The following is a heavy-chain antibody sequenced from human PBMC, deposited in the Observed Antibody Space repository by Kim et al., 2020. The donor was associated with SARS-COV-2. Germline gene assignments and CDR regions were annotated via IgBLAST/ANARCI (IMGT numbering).Heavy chain of an antibody. CDR2: ISGSGGST. CDR3: AKEANYYGSGSYTQYYYYYYGMDV. J-gene: IGHJ6*02. V-gene: IGHV3-23*01. CDR1: GFTFSSYA. Sequence: GGSLRLSCAASGFTFSSYAMSWVRQAPGKGLEWVSAISGSGGSTYYADSVKGRFTISRDNSKNTLYLQMNSLRAEDTAVYYCAKEANYYGSGSYTQYYYYYYGMDVWGQGTTVTVSS. D-gene: IGHD3-10*01.